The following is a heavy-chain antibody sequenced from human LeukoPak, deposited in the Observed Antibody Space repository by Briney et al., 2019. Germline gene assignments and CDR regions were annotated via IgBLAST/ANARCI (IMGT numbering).Heavy chain of an antibody. Sequence: PSETLSLTCTVSGDSVSSGKYCWSSIRQPPGKGLEWIGYIYYSGSTNYNPSLKSRVTISLDTSENQFSLRLSSVTAADTAVYYCAGIDDYNYYLYWGQGTLVTVSS. CDR1: GDSVSSGKYC. CDR2: IYYSGST. D-gene: IGHD5-24*01. J-gene: IGHJ4*02. V-gene: IGHV4-61*01. CDR3: AGIDDYNYYLY.